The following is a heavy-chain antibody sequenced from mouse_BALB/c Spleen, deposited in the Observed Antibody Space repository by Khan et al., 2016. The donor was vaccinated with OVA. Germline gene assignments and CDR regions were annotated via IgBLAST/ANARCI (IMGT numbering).Heavy chain of an antibody. Sequence: EVKLLESGGGLVQPGGSLKLSCAASGFAFSRYWMSWVRQAPGKGLEWIGEINPDSRTINYTPSLKDKLIISRDNAKNTLYLQMSKVRSEDTALYYCARPYRCDGKAWFAYWGQGTLVTVSA. CDR1: GFAFSRYW. CDR2: INPDSRTI. V-gene: IGHV4-1*02. J-gene: IGHJ3*01. D-gene: IGHD2-14*01. CDR3: ARPYRCDGKAWFAY.